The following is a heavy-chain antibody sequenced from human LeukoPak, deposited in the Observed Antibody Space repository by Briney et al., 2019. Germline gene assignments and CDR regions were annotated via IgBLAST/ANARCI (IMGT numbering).Heavy chain of an antibody. V-gene: IGHV5-51*01. CDR1: GHTFNTYW. Sequence: PGESLKISCKGSGHTFNTYWLAWVRQMPGKGLEWMGVIYPGDSDTRYSPSFQGQVAISADKSISTAYLQWSSLKASDTAMYYCARQQYGSNWYEMSCDYWGQGTLVTVSS. J-gene: IGHJ4*02. D-gene: IGHD6-13*01. CDR2: IYPGDSDT. CDR3: ARQQYGSNWYEMSCDY.